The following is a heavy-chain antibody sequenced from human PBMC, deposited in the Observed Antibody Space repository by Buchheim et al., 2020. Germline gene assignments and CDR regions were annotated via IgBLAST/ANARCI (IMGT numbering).Heavy chain of an antibody. CDR1: GGSFSGYY. D-gene: IGHD3-3*01. CDR2: INHSGST. CDR3: ARAFFGVVRGWFDP. J-gene: IGHJ5*02. V-gene: IGHV4-34*01. Sequence: QVQLQQWGAGLLKPSETLSLTCAVYGGSFSGYYWSWIRQPPGKGLEWIGEINHSGSTNYNPSLKSRVTISVDTSKNQFPLKLSSVTAADTAVYYCARAFFGVVRGWFDPWGQGTL.